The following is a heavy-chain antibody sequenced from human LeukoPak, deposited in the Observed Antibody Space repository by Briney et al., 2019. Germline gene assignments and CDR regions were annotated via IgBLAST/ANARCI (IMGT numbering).Heavy chain of an antibody. Sequence: SETLSLTCAVSGGSISSSNWWSWVRQPPGKGLGWIGEIYHSGSTNYNPSLKSRVTISVDKSKNQFSLKLSSVTAADTAVYYCARIRGVGELLSDWGQGTLVTVSS. CDR3: ARIRGVGELLSD. V-gene: IGHV4-4*02. CDR2: IYHSGST. CDR1: GGSISSSNW. D-gene: IGHD3-10*01. J-gene: IGHJ4*02.